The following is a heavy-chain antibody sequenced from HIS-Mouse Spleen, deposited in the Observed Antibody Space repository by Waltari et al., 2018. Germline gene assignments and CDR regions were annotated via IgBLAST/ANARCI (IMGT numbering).Heavy chain of an antibody. CDR2: IYYSWAS. V-gene: IGHV4-39*07. D-gene: IGHD6-13*01. CDR1: GGSISSSSYY. CDR3: AREIPYSSSWYDWYFDL. Sequence: QLQLQESGPGLVKPSETLSLTCTVSGGSISSSSYYWGWTRQPPGKGLEWIGSIYYSWASYSNPSLKSRVTISVDTSKNQFSLKLGSVTAADTAVYYCAREIPYSSSWYDWYFDLWGRGTLVTVSS. J-gene: IGHJ2*01.